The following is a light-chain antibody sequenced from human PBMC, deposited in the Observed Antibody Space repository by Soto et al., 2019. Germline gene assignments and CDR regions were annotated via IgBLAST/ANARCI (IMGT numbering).Light chain of an antibody. V-gene: IGKV3-15*01. CDR3: QQYNDWPPRT. CDR1: QNIKTN. CDR2: GAS. Sequence: EIVMTQSPATLSVSPGERATLSCRASQNIKTNLAWYQQKPGQAPSLLIYGASTRATAIPARFSGSVSGTEFTLTISSLQSEDFAVYYCQQYNDWPPRTFGQGTKLEIK. J-gene: IGKJ1*01.